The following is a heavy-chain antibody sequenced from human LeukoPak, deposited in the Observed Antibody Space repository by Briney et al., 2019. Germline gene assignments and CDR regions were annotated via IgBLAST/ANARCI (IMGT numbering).Heavy chain of an antibody. V-gene: IGHV1-18*01. J-gene: IGHJ4*02. Sequence: ASVKVSCKASGYTLTSYGISWVRQAPGQGRECVGWISAYNGNTNYAQKRQGRVTMNTDTSTSTAYMELRSLRSDDTAVYYCARDGIVVVPAADDYDFWSGYYPDPFDYWGQGTLVTVSS. CDR1: GYTLTSYG. CDR2: ISAYNGNT. D-gene: IGHD3-3*01. CDR3: ARDGIVVVPAADDYDFWSGYYPDPFDY.